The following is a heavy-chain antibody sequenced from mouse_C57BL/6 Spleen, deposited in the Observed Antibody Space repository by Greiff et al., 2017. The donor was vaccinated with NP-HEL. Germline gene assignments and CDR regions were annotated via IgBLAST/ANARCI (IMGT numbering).Heavy chain of an antibody. J-gene: IGHJ3*01. CDR3: ARSSSTTVVDH. V-gene: IGHV1-69*01. Sequence: VQLQQPGAELVMPGASVKLSCKASGYTFTSYWMHWVKQRPGQGLEWIGEIDPSDSYTTYNQKFKGKSTLTVDKSSSTAYMQLSSLTSEDSAVYYCARSSSTTVVDHWGQGTLVTVSA. CDR1: GYTFTSYW. CDR2: IDPSDSYT. D-gene: IGHD1-1*01.